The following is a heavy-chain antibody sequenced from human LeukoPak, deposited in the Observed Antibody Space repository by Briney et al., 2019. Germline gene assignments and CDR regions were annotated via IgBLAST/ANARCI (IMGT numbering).Heavy chain of an antibody. CDR1: GFTFNSYA. V-gene: IGHV3-30*04. Sequence: GGSLRLSCAASGFTFNSYAIHWVRQAPGKGLEWVAVISYDGSNKYYAESVKGRFTISRDNSKNTLYLQLNSLRPDDTAVYYCARDQLAYSGYDTLFDYWGQGTLVTVSS. D-gene: IGHD5-12*01. J-gene: IGHJ4*02. CDR2: ISYDGSNK. CDR3: ARDQLAYSGYDTLFDY.